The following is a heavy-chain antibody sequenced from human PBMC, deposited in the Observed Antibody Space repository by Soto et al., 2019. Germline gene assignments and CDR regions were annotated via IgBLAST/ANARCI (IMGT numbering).Heavy chain of an antibody. Sequence: SETLSLTCTVSSDSISGYHWSWIRQPPGKGLEWIGYIYYSGYTNYNPSLQSRVTISIDTSKNYFSLKLSSVTAADTAVYYCARHGIRYYYDSSAYYALDLWGQGTTVT. CDR1: SDSISGYH. J-gene: IGHJ6*02. CDR3: ARHGIRYYYDSSAYYALDL. D-gene: IGHD3-22*01. CDR2: IYYSGYT. V-gene: IGHV4-59*08.